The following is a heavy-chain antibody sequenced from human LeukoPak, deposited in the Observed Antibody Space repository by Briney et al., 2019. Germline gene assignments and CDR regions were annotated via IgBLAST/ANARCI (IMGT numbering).Heavy chain of an antibody. Sequence: ASVKVSCKASGYTFTSYGISWVRQAPGQGLEWMGWISAYNGNTNYAQKLQGRVTMTTDTSTSTAYMELRSLRSDDTAVYYCARDQYYPWNGDILTGYYPYDYWGQGTLVTVSS. CDR3: ARDQYYPWNGDILTGYYPYDY. D-gene: IGHD3-9*01. CDR2: ISAYNGNT. J-gene: IGHJ4*02. V-gene: IGHV1-18*01. CDR1: GYTFTSYG.